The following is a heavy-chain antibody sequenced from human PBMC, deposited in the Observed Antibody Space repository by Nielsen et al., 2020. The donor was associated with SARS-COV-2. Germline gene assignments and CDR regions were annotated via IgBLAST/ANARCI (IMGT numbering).Heavy chain of an antibody. CDR1: GGSISSYY. CDR3: ARHSPGGAFDI. D-gene: IGHD3-16*01. CDR2: IYHSGST. J-gene: IGHJ3*02. V-gene: IGHV4-59*08. Sequence: SETLSLTCTVSGGSISSYYWSWIRQPPGKGLEWIGYIYHSGSTYYNPSLKSRVTISVDRSKNQFSLKLSSVTAADTAVYYCARHSPGGAFDIWGQGTMVTVSS.